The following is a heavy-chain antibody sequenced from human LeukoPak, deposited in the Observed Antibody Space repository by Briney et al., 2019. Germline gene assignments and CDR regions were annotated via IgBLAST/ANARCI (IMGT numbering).Heavy chain of an antibody. Sequence: GGSLRLSCAASGFTFSRYNMNWVRQAPGKGLGWVSSISSSSSYIYYADSVKGRFTISRDNAKNSLYLQMNSLRAEDTAVYYCVGSSGWWGFDYWGQGTLVTVSS. J-gene: IGHJ4*02. CDR3: VGSSGWWGFDY. CDR1: GFTFSRYN. CDR2: ISSSSSYI. D-gene: IGHD6-19*01. V-gene: IGHV3-21*01.